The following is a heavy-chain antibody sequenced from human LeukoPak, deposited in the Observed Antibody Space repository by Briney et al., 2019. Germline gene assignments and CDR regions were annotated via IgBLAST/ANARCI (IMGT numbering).Heavy chain of an antibody. CDR1: GFTVSSNY. D-gene: IGHD3-22*01. J-gene: IGHJ4*02. Sequence: GGSLRLSCAASGFTVSSNYMSRVRQAPGKGLEWVSAISGSGGSTYYADSVKGRFTISRDNSKNTLYLQMNSLRAEDTAVYYCAKVEGYYDSSGYRTRAVDYWGQGTLVTVSS. V-gene: IGHV3-23*01. CDR3: AKVEGYYDSSGYRTRAVDY. CDR2: ISGSGGST.